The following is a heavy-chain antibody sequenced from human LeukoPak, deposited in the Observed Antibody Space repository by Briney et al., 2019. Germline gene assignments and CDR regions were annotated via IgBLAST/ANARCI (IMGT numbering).Heavy chain of an antibody. Sequence: GGSLRLSCAASGFTFSSYGMSWVRQAPGRGLEWVSAISGSGGSTYYADSVKGRFTISRDNSKNTLYLQMNSLRAEDTAVYYCAKAILSPLDYWGQGTLVTVSS. CDR2: ISGSGGST. V-gene: IGHV3-23*01. J-gene: IGHJ4*02. CDR3: AKAILSPLDY. CDR1: GFTFSSYG. D-gene: IGHD2-2*02.